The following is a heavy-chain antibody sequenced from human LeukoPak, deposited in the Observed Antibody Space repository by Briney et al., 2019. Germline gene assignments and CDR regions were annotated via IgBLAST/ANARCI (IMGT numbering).Heavy chain of an antibody. J-gene: IGHJ4*02. V-gene: IGHV4-38-2*01. Sequence: TSETLSLTCVVSGYSITSGYYWGWIRQPPGKGMEWIGNMYHSGRTYHNPSLKSRVTISVDTSKKQFSLQLRSVTAADTAVYYCARALDHGDYPFDYWGQGILVAVSS. CDR1: GYSITSGYY. CDR3: ARALDHGDYPFDY. CDR2: MYHSGRT. D-gene: IGHD4-17*01.